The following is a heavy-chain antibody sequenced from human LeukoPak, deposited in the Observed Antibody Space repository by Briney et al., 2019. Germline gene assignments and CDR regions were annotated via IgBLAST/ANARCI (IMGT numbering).Heavy chain of an antibody. Sequence: SVKVSCKASGGTFSSYAISWVRQAPGQGLEWMGGIIPIFGTANYAQKFQGRVTITTDESTSTAYMGLSSLRSEDTAVYYCASATYYYDSSGYYYMDYWGQGTLVTVSS. J-gene: IGHJ4*02. D-gene: IGHD3-22*01. CDR2: IIPIFGTA. V-gene: IGHV1-69*05. CDR1: GGTFSSYA. CDR3: ASATYYYDSSGYYYMDY.